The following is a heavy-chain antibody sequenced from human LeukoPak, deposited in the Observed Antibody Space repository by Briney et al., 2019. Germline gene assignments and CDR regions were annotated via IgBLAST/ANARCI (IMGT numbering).Heavy chain of an antibody. CDR1: GGTFSSYA. CDR2: VIPIFGTA. CDR3: ARARYSGYEGEFDY. V-gene: IGHV1-69*13. Sequence: GASVKVSCKASGGTFSSYAISWVRQAPGQGLEWMGGVIPIFGTANYAQKFQGRVTITADESTSTAYMELSSLRSEDTAVYYCARARYSGYEGEFDYWGQGTLVTVSS. D-gene: IGHD5-12*01. J-gene: IGHJ4*02.